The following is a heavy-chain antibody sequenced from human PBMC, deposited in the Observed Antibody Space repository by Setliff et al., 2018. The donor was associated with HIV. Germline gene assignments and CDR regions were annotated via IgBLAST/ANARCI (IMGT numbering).Heavy chain of an antibody. D-gene: IGHD3-3*01. CDR3: VRGGLLEWFFS. J-gene: IGHJ4*02. V-gene: IGHV4-39*01. CDR1: GDSIRSTHFY. Sequence: SETLSLTCTVSGDSIRSTHFYWVWIRQPPGRGLEWIGTIYYSGIPYYNPPLKSRATISVDKSRSQFSLNQTSVTAPGTAVYYCVRGGLLEWFFSWGQGSQVTVSS. CDR2: IYYSGIP.